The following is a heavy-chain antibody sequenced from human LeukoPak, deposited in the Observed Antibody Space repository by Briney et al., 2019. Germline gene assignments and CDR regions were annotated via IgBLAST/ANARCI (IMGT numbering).Heavy chain of an antibody. D-gene: IGHD4-4*01. CDR1: GGSISSYY. J-gene: IGHJ6*02. V-gene: IGHV4-4*07. CDR2: IYTSGST. Sequence: SETLSLTCTVSGGSISSYYWSWIRQPAGKGLEWIGRIYTSGSTNYNPSLKSRVTMSVDTSKNQFSLKLSSVTAADTAVYYCARGHTVTNYYYYYYGMDVWGQGTTVTVSS. CDR3: ARGHTVTNYYYYYYGMDV.